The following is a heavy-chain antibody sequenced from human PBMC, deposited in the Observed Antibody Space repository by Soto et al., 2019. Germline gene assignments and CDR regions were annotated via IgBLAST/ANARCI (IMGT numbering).Heavy chain of an antibody. CDR3: AASSHRHWFDH. CDR2: IKYDDSEK. CDR1: GLSIDTYW. J-gene: IGHJ5*02. Sequence: EVQLVESGGDSVQPGGSLSLSCLVSGLSIDTYWMGWVRQFPDKGLEWVANIKYDDSEKPYMDSGEGRFTISRDNAKNTLFLQLTRLRVEDTAIYYCAASSHRHWFDHRGRGTLVTFSS. D-gene: IGHD6-6*01. V-gene: IGHV3-7*05.